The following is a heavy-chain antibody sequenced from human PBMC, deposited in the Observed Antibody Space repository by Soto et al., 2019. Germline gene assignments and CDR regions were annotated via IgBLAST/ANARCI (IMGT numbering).Heavy chain of an antibody. V-gene: IGHV4-34*01. CDR1: GGSFSGYY. Sequence: QVQLQQWGAGLLKPSETLSLTCAVYGGSFSGYYWSWIRQPPGKGLEWIGEINHSGSTNYNPSLKSRVTISVDTSKNQFSLQLSSGTAADTAVYYCASVLYYGSGSYGDYWGQGTLVTVSS. CDR2: INHSGST. J-gene: IGHJ4*02. CDR3: ASVLYYGSGSYGDY. D-gene: IGHD3-10*01.